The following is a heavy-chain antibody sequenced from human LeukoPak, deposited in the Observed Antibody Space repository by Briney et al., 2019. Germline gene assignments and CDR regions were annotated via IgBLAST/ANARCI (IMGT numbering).Heavy chain of an antibody. CDR3: ARTGNWGAFDI. Sequence: SETLSLTCAVSGYSISTGYYWGWIRQPAGKGLEWIGRIYTSGSTNYNPSLKSRVTISVDTSKNQFSLKLSSVTAADTAVYYCARTGNWGAFDIWGQGTMVTVSS. CDR2: IYTSGST. D-gene: IGHD3-16*01. V-gene: IGHV4-38-2*01. J-gene: IGHJ3*02. CDR1: GYSISTGYY.